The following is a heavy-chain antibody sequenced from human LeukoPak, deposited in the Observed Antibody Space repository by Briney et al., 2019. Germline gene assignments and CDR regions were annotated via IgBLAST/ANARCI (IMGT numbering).Heavy chain of an antibody. CDR1: GGTLRNYA. CDR2: IIPIFGTA. J-gene: IGHJ4*02. CDR3: ARDARRITIFGVVTFSDY. Sequence: SVQVSCKASGGTLRNYAISWVRQAPGQGLEWMGGIIPIFGTANYEQKFQGRVTITTDESTSTAYMELSSLRSEDTAVYYCARDARRITIFGVVTFSDYWGQGTLVTVSS. D-gene: IGHD3-3*01. V-gene: IGHV1-69*05.